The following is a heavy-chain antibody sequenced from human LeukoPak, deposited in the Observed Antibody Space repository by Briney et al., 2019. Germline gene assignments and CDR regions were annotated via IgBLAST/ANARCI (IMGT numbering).Heavy chain of an antibody. V-gene: IGHV4-4*09. J-gene: IGHJ6*03. CDR1: GGSISGYY. Sequence: PSETLSLTCAVSGGSISGYYWSWIRQPPGKGLEWIGYIYTSGSTSFNPSLIGRVAISLDTSKNEFSLNLTSVTAADTAVYYCARRTYYYGSGSATYYYYMDVWGKGTTVTVSS. CDR3: ARRTYYYGSGSATYYYYMDV. D-gene: IGHD3-10*01. CDR2: IYTSGST.